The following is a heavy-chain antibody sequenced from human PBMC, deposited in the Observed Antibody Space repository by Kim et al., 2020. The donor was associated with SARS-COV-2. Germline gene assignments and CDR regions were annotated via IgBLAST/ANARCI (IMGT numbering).Heavy chain of an antibody. CDR2: ISWNSGSI. J-gene: IGHJ4*02. V-gene: IGHV3-9*01. CDR1: GFTFDDYA. D-gene: IGHD6-13*01. Sequence: GGSLRLSCAASGFTFDDYAMHWVRQAPGKGLEWVSGISWNSGSIGYADSVKGRFTISRDNAKNSLYLQMNSLRAEDTALYYCAKAQTGGSSWYAGTNFDYWGQGTLVTVSS. CDR3: AKAQTGGSSWYAGTNFDY.